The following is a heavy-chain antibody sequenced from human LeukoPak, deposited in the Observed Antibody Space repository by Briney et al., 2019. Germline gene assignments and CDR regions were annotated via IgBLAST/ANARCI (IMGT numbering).Heavy chain of an antibody. CDR2: ISDNSGNI. CDR3: VKSGYNRSDY. CDR1: GFTFSNYG. Sequence: GGSLRLSCAASGFTFSNYGMDWVRQAPGKGLEWVSSISDNSGNIYYADSAKGRSTISRDTSKNSLYLQMNSLRAEDTAVYFCVKSGYNRSDYWSQGTLVTVSA. D-gene: IGHD5-24*01. J-gene: IGHJ4*02. V-gene: IGHV3-21*04.